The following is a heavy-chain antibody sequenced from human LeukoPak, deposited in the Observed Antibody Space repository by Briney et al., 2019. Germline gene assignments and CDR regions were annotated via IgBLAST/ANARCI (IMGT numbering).Heavy chain of an antibody. D-gene: IGHD6-19*01. CDR2: INHSGST. CDR3: ASSSDWARFDN. J-gene: IGHJ4*02. V-gene: IGHV4-34*01. CDR1: GGFFSGYY. Sequence: SETLSLTCGVYGGFFSGYYWSWIRQPPGKGLEWIAEINHSGSTNYNPSLKSRVTISVDTSKNQFSLKLSSVTAADTAVYYCASSSDWARFDNWGQGTLVTVSS.